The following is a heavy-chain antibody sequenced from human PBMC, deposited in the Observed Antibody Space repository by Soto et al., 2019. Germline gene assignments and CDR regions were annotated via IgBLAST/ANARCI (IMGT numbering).Heavy chain of an antibody. D-gene: IGHD3-10*01. J-gene: IGHJ6*02. V-gene: IGHV1-18*01. Sequence: QVQLVQSGAEVKKPGASVKVSCKASGYTFTSYGISWVRQAPGQGLEWMGWISAYNGNTNYAQKLQGRVTMTTDTSTSTAYMELRSLRSDDTAVYYCARVGGDTMVRGVTWIYYYYYGMDVWGQGTTVTVSS. CDR2: ISAYNGNT. CDR1: GYTFTSYG. CDR3: ARVGGDTMVRGVTWIYYYYYGMDV.